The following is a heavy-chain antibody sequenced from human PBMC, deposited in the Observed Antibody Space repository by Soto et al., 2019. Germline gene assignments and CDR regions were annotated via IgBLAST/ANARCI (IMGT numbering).Heavy chain of an antibody. CDR2: ISYDGSNK. Sequence: ESGGGVVQPGRSLRLSCAASGFTFSSYGMHWVRQAPGKGLEWVAVISYDGSNKYYADSVKGRFTISRDNSKNTLYLQMNSLRAEDTAVYYCAREADYRGQGTLVTVSS. CDR1: GFTFSSYG. CDR3: AREADY. V-gene: IGHV3-30*03. J-gene: IGHJ4*02.